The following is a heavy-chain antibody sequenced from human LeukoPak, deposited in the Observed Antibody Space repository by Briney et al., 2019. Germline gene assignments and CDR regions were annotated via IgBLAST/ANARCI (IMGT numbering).Heavy chain of an antibody. D-gene: IGHD2-21*02. CDR2: ISYDGSNK. Sequence: GGSLRLSCAASGYTFSSYAMHWVRQAPGKGLEWVAVISYDGSNKYYADSVKGRFTISRDNSKNTLYLQMNSLRAEDTAVYYCARERTAPGALDYWGQGTLVTVSS. CDR3: ARERTAPGALDY. V-gene: IGHV3-30-3*01. CDR1: GYTFSSYA. J-gene: IGHJ4*02.